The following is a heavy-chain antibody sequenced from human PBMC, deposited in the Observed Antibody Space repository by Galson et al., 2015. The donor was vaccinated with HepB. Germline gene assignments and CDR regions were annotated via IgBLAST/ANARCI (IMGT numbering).Heavy chain of an antibody. J-gene: IGHJ6*03. CDR3: ASGSVHTYYYYYMDV. CDR1: GGTFSSYA. Sequence: SCKASGGTFSSYAISWVRQAPGQGLEWMGGIIPIFGTANYAQKFQGRVTITADESTSTAYMELSSLRSEDTAVYYCASGSVHTYYYYYMDVWGKGTTVTVSS. D-gene: IGHD3-10*01. V-gene: IGHV1-69*01. CDR2: IIPIFGTA.